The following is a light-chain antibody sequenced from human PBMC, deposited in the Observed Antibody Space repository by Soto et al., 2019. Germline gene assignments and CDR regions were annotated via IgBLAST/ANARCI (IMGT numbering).Light chain of an antibody. Sequence: EIVLTQSPGTLSLSPGERATLSCRASQSVSSSYLAWYQQKPGQAPRLLIYGASSRATGIPGRFSGSGSGTDFTLTISRLEPEDVAVYYCQQYGSSPLTFGGGTKVEIE. CDR2: GAS. J-gene: IGKJ4*01. V-gene: IGKV3-20*01. CDR3: QQYGSSPLT. CDR1: QSVSSSY.